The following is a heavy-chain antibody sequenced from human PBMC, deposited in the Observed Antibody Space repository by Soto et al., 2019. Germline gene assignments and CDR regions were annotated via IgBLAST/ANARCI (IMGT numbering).Heavy chain of an antibody. CDR1: GFKFNYYA. D-gene: IGHD3-16*01. Sequence: EVQLVESGGGLVQPGGSLRLSRAASGFKFNYYAMNWVRQVPGKGLEWVSYISATSAKIDYADSVKGRFTISRDNARNSLYLQMNSLRDEDTAVYHCVADSSYGSHWVSHFDQWGRGTLVTVSS. V-gene: IGHV3-48*02. CDR2: ISATSAKI. CDR3: VADSSYGSHWVSHFDQ. J-gene: IGHJ4*02.